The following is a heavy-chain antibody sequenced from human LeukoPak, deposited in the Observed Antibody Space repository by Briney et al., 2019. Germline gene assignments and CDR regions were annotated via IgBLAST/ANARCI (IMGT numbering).Heavy chain of an antibody. V-gene: IGHV4-59*01. J-gene: IGHJ3*02. Sequence: PSETLSLTCTVSNGPINTYQWSWIRQPPGKGLEWIGNIHYSGSANYNPSLKSRVIISVDTSKNQFSLKLSPVTAADTAVYYCAREYYYDSSMPAFDIWGQGTMVTVSS. CDR3: AREYYYDSSMPAFDI. D-gene: IGHD3-22*01. CDR2: IHYSGSA. CDR1: NGPINTYQ.